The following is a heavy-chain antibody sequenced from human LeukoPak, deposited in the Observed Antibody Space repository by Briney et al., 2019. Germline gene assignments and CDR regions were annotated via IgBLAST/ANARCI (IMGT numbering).Heavy chain of an antibody. CDR2: ISSSSSYI. D-gene: IGHD4-17*01. Sequence: GGSLRLSCAASGFTFSSYSMNWVRQASGKGLEWVSSISSSSSYIYYADSVKGRFTISRDNAKNSLYLQMNSLRAEDTAVYYCARGFNDYGDYGAFDIWGQGTMVTVSS. V-gene: IGHV3-21*01. CDR3: ARGFNDYGDYGAFDI. J-gene: IGHJ3*02. CDR1: GFTFSSYS.